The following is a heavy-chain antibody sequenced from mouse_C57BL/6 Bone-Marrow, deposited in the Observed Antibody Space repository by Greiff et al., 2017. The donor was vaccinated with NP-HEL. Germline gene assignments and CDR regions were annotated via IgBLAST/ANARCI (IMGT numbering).Heavy chain of an antibody. CDR3: TAYWYFDV. Sequence: EVQLQQPGAELVRPGASVKLSCTASGFTFKGDYMHWVKQRPEQGLEWIGWIDPDNGDTKYASKFQDKATITADKSSNTAYLQLSSLTSEDTAVYYCTAYWYFDVWGTGTTVTVSS. CDR1: GFTFKGDY. CDR2: IDPDNGDT. J-gene: IGHJ1*03. V-gene: IGHV14-4*01.